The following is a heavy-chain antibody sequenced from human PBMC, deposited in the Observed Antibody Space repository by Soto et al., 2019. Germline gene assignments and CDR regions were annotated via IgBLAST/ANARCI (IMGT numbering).Heavy chain of an antibody. CDR1: GFTFSSSW. CDR2: INGDGNST. J-gene: IGHJ4*02. D-gene: IGHD3-16*01. Sequence: EVQLVESGGGLVQPGGSLRLSCAASGFTFSSSWMHWVRQAPGKGLVWVSRINGDGNSTTYADSRKGRFTNSRDNAKNTLYLKMNSLRAENTAFYYYVREKKQGEVGRYLDYCGQGTLVTVSS. V-gene: IGHV3-74*01. CDR3: VREKKQGEVGRYLDY.